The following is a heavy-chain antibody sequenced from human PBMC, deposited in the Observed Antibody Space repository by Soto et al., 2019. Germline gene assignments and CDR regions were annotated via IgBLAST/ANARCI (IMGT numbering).Heavy chain of an antibody. V-gene: IGHV3-64*01. D-gene: IGHD3-10*01. Sequence: EVQLVESGGGLVQPGGSLRLSCAASGFTFSSYAMHWVRQAPGKGLEYVSAISSNGGSTYYANSVKGRFTISRDNSKNTLYLQMGSLRAEDMAVYYCARDRGGYGSGSYSFDYWGQGTLVTVSS. CDR3: ARDRGGYGSGSYSFDY. J-gene: IGHJ4*02. CDR1: GFTFSSYA. CDR2: ISSNGGST.